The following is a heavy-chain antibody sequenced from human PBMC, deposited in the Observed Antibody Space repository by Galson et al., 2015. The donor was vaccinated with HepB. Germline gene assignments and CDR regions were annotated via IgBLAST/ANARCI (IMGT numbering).Heavy chain of an antibody. V-gene: IGHV1-2*02. CDR3: ARGRGYSYGYYNYMDV. D-gene: IGHD5-18*01. CDR2: INPNSGGT. J-gene: IGHJ6*03. Sequence: SVKVSCKASGYTFTGYYMHWVRQAPGQGLEWMGWINPNSGGTNYAQKFQGRVTMTRDTSISTAYMELSRLRSDDTAVYYCARGRGYSYGYYNYMDVWGKGTTVTVSS. CDR1: GYTFTGYY.